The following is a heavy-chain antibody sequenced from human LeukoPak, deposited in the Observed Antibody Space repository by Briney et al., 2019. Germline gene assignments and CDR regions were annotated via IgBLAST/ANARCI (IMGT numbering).Heavy chain of an antibody. Sequence: SETLSLTCTVSGGSISSGGYYWSWIRQHPGKGLEWIGYIYYSGSTYYNPSLKSRVTISVDTSKNQFSLKLSSVTAADTAVYYCARVGIILWFDPWGRGTLVTVSS. D-gene: IGHD3-3*01. CDR3: ARVGIILWFDP. CDR2: IYYSGST. V-gene: IGHV4-31*03. CDR1: GGSISSGGYY. J-gene: IGHJ5*02.